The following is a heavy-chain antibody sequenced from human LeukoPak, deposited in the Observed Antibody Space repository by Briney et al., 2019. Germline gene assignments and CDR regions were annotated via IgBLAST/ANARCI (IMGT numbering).Heavy chain of an antibody. Sequence: RPSETLSLTCTVSSGSFRTYYWSWIRQPPGKGLEWIGEINYSGSTNYNPSLKSRVTISVDTSKNQFSLKVSSVTAADTAVYYCARGGGYYYMDVWDKGTTVTVSS. D-gene: IGHD3-10*01. CDR2: INYSGST. J-gene: IGHJ6*03. CDR1: SGSFRTYY. V-gene: IGHV4-34*01. CDR3: ARGGGYYYMDV.